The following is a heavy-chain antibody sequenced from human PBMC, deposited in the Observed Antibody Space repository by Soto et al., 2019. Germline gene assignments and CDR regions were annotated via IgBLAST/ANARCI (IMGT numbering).Heavy chain of an antibody. J-gene: IGHJ6*02. CDR3: ARPVQAAGAEYYYLMDV. Sequence: SETLSLTCTVSGGSISSSSYYWGWIRQPPGKGLEWIGSIYYSGSTYYNPSLKSRVTISVDTSKNQFSLKLSSVTAADTAVYYCARPVQAAGAEYYYLMDVWGQGTTVTVYS. D-gene: IGHD6-13*01. CDR2: IYYSGST. CDR1: GGSISSSSYY. V-gene: IGHV4-39*01.